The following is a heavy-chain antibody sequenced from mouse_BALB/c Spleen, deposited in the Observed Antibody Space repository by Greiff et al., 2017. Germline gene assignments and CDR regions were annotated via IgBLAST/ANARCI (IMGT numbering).Heavy chain of an antibody. Sequence: VQLQQSGPELVKPGASVKMSCKASGYTFTDYVISWVKQRTGQGLEWIGEIYPGSGSTYYNEKFKGKATLTADKSSNTAYMQLSSLTSEDSAVYFCARSGYYGSSYYFDYGGQGTTLTVSS. J-gene: IGHJ2*01. CDR3: ARSGYYGSSYYFDY. D-gene: IGHD1-1*01. CDR2: IYPGSGST. CDR1: GYTFTDYV. V-gene: IGHV1-77*01.